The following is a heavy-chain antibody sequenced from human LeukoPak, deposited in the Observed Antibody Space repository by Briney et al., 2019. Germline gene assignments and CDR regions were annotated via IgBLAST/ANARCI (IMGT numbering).Heavy chain of an antibody. CDR3: ARGRTADYYQYYMDV. Sequence: SETLSLTCTVSGGSVSSGSYYWTWIRQTAGKGLEWIGRIYFSGTTNYNPSLNSRVTIPLDTSKNQFSLKLSSVSAADTAVYYCARGRTADYYQYYMDVWGTGTTVTVSS. CDR1: GGSVSSGSYY. D-gene: IGHD5-18*01. J-gene: IGHJ6*03. CDR2: IYFSGTT. V-gene: IGHV4-61*02.